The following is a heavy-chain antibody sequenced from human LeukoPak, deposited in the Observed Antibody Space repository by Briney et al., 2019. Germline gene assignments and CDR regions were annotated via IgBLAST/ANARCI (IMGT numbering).Heavy chain of an antibody. Sequence: ASVKVSCKASGYTFTGYYMHWVRRAPGQGLEWMGWINPNSGGTNYAQKFQGRVTMTRDTSISTAYMELSRLRSDDTAVYYCASSLWFGEYYFDYWGQGTLVTVSS. V-gene: IGHV1-2*02. J-gene: IGHJ4*02. D-gene: IGHD3-10*01. CDR3: ASSLWFGEYYFDY. CDR2: INPNSGGT. CDR1: GYTFTGYY.